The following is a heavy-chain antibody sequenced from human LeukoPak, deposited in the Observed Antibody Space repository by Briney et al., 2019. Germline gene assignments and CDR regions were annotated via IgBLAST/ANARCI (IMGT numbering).Heavy chain of an antibody. V-gene: IGHV3-48*01. J-gene: IGHJ4*02. CDR2: ISYNSRSI. CDR3: TTSEDYGDLFDY. CDR1: GFIFSTYE. Sequence: GGSLRLSCAASGFIFSTYEMNWVRQAPGKGLEWLSYISYNSRSIYYADSVKGRFTISRDNSKNTLYLQMNSLKTEDTAVYYCTTSEDYGDLFDYWGQGTLVTVSS. D-gene: IGHD4-17*01.